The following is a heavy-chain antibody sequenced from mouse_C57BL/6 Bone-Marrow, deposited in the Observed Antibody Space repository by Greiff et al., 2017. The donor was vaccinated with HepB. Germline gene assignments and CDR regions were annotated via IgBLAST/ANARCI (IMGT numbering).Heavy chain of an antibody. D-gene: IGHD3-2*02. V-gene: IGHV1-15*01. CDR3: TSEGQTAQAYY. CDR1: GYTFTDYE. CDR2: IDPETGGT. Sequence: QVQLQQSGAELVRPGASVTLSCKASGYTFTDYEMHWVKQTPVHGLEWIGAIDPETGGTAYNQKFKGKAILTADKSSSTAYMELRSLTSEDSAVYYCTSEGQTAQAYYWGQGTSVTVSS. J-gene: IGHJ4*01.